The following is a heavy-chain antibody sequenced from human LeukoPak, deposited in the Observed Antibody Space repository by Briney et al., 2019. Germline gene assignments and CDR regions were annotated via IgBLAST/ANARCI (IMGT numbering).Heavy chain of an antibody. CDR2: ISGSDGDT. Sequence: GGSLRLSCVASGFTFSSYAMHWVRQAPGKGLEWVSTISGSDGDTYYADSVKGRFTISRDNSKNTLYLQMNSLRAEDTAVYYCARVMGRYCSSTSCYVDYWGQGTLVTVSS. D-gene: IGHD2-2*01. CDR1: GFTFSSYA. V-gene: IGHV3-23*01. CDR3: ARVMGRYCSSTSCYVDY. J-gene: IGHJ4*02.